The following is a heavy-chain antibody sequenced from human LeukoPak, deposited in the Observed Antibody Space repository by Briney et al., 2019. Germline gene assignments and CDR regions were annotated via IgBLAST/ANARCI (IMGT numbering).Heavy chain of an antibody. D-gene: IGHD3-16*01. J-gene: IGHJ3*01. V-gene: IGHV4-39*01. CDR3: TRHQWGDPFDV. Sequence: SQTLSLTCTLSGGSISSSTHYWAWIRQTPGKGLEWIGSIFYSGNSYYNASLKSRVTMSVDTSQNQFSLKLSSVIAADTAVYYCTRHQWGDPFDVWGQGTMVTVSS. CDR1: GGSISSSTHY. CDR2: IFYSGNS.